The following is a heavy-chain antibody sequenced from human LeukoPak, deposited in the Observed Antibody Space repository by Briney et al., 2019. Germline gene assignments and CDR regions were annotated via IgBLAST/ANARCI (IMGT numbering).Heavy chain of an antibody. D-gene: IGHD6-13*01. Sequence: GGSLRLSCATSGFTFSSYGMHWVRQAPGKGLEWAAFIRYDGSNIHYADSVKGRFTVSRDNSKNTLYLQMNSLRPEDTAVYYCAKMGSSWQFDYWGRGTLVTVSS. V-gene: IGHV3-30*02. CDR3: AKMGSSWQFDY. CDR1: GFTFSSYG. J-gene: IGHJ4*02. CDR2: IRYDGSNI.